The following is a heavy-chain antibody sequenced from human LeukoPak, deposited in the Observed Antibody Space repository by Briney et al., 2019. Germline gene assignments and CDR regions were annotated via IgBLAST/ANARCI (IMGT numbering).Heavy chain of an antibody. CDR2: ISGSGGST. CDR3: TRYGGWFFDY. V-gene: IGHV3-23*01. Sequence: PGGSLRLSCAASGFTFSSYAMSWVRQAPGKGLEWVSAISGSGGSTYYADSVKGRFTISRDNAKNSLYLQMNSLRAEDTAVYYCTRYGGWFFDYWGQGTLVTVSS. D-gene: IGHD3-10*01. J-gene: IGHJ4*02. CDR1: GFTFSSYA.